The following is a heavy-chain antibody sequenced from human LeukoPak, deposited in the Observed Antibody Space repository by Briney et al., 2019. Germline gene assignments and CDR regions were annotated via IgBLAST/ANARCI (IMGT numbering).Heavy chain of an antibody. CDR2: INPNSGAT. J-gene: IGHJ4*02. CDR1: GYTFTGHY. D-gene: IGHD6-13*01. Sequence: AASVKVSCKASGYTFTGHYMNWVRQAPGQGLEWMGWINPNSGATKYAQKFQGRLTMTRDTSISTAYMELTSLTSDDTAVYYCAREGIAAAGDYWGQGTLVTVSS. CDR3: AREGIAAAGDY. V-gene: IGHV1-2*02.